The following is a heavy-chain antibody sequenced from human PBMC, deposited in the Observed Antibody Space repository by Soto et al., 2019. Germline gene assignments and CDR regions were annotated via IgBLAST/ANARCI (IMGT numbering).Heavy chain of an antibody. CDR2: INAGNGNT. D-gene: IGHD3-9*01. V-gene: IGHV1-3*01. CDR3: ARGAPAALTGYYWIDP. Sequence: QVPLVQSGAEVKKPGASVKVSCKASGYTFTSYAMHWVRQAPGQRLEWMGWINAGNGNTKYSQKCQGRVIITRDTSASKAYMELSSLRSEDTAVYYCARGAPAALTGYYWIDPWGQGTLVTVSS. CDR1: GYTFTSYA. J-gene: IGHJ5*02.